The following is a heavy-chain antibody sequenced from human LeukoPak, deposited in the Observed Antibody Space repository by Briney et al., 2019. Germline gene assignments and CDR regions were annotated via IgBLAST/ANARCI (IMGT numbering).Heavy chain of an antibody. CDR1: GYTFTSYD. Sequence: GASVKVSCKASGYTFTSYDISWVRQAPGQGLEWMGGIIPIFGTANYAQKFQGRVTITADKSTSTAYMELSSLRSEDTAVYYCARSHYKDCSGGSCYPYYYYYYMDVWGKGTTVTVSS. J-gene: IGHJ6*03. CDR2: IIPIFGTA. V-gene: IGHV1-69*06. D-gene: IGHD2-15*01. CDR3: ARSHYKDCSGGSCYPYYYYYYMDV.